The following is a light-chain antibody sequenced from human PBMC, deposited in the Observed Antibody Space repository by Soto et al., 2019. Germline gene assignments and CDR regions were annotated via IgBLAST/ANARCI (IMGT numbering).Light chain of an antibody. V-gene: IGKV3-20*01. CDR1: QSVSSSY. CDR3: QQYASSSWT. CDR2: GAS. Sequence: EIVLTQSPGTLSLSPGERATLSCRASQSVSSSYLAWYQQKPGQAPRLLIYGASSRATGIPDRFSGSGSGTDFTLSISRLEPEGFAVYYCQQYASSSWTFGPHTQVEI. J-gene: IGKJ1*01.